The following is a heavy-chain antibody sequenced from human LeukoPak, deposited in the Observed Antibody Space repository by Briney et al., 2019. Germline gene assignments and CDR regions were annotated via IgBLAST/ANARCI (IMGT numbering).Heavy chain of an antibody. V-gene: IGHV1-2*06. CDR2: INPNSGGT. J-gene: IGHJ4*02. CDR1: GYTFTGYY. D-gene: IGHD4-17*01. Sequence: ASVKVSCKASGYTFTGYYMHWVRQAPGQGLEWMGRINPNSGGTNYAQKFQGRVTVTRDTSITTAYMELSRLRSDDTAVYYCAREWSYGDYYDCWGQGTLVTVSS. CDR3: AREWSYGDYYDC.